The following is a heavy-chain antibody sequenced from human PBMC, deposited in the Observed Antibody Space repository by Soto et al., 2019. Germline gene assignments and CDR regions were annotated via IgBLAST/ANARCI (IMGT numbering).Heavy chain of an antibody. CDR3: ARDRWGSYSFDS. D-gene: IGHD1-26*01. CDR2: IIPVFGTA. J-gene: IGHJ5*01. Sequence: QVQLVQSGAEVKKPGSSVKVSCKASGSVFRNCAINWVRQAPGQGLEWMGGIIPVFGTADYPQKFQGRVTITADESTTTAYMELTSLKTEDTAVYFCARDRWGSYSFDSWGLGTLVIIAS. CDR1: GSVFRNCA. V-gene: IGHV1-69*01.